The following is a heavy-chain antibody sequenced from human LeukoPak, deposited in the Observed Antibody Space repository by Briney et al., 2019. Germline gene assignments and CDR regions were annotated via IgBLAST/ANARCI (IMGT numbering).Heavy chain of an antibody. CDR1: GFTFSDYY. Sequence: GGSLRLSCAASGFTFSDYYMHWVRQAPGKGLVWVSHINGDGSTVGYADSVKGRFTISRDNAQNSLYLQMNSLRGEDTAVYYCARGGAARPDYWGQGTLVTVSS. CDR3: ARGGAARPDY. D-gene: IGHD6-6*01. CDR2: INGDGSTV. J-gene: IGHJ4*02. V-gene: IGHV3-74*01.